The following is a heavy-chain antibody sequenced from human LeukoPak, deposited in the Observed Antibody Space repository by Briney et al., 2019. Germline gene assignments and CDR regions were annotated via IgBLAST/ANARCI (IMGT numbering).Heavy chain of an antibody. CDR3: ARGKGPGTPIYYYYYYMDV. Sequence: ASVKVSCKASGYTFTSYAMHWVRQAPGQRLEWMGWINAGNGNTKYSQEFQGRVTITRNTSISTAYMELSSLRSEDTAVYYCARGKGPGTPIYYYYYYMDVWGKGTTVTVSS. J-gene: IGHJ6*03. CDR1: GYTFTSYA. CDR2: INAGNGNT. V-gene: IGHV1-3*03. D-gene: IGHD1-1*01.